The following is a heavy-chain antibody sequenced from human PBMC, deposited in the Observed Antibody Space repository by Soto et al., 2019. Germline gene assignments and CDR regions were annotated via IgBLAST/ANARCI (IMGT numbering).Heavy chain of an antibody. V-gene: IGHV5-51*01. CDR2: IYPGDSDT. CDR3: ARHHGSPGSYFGLDV. J-gene: IGHJ6*02. D-gene: IGHD6-13*01. Sequence: GESLKISCKGSGYSFTSYWINWVREMPGKGLEWMGIIYPGDSDTRYSPSFQGQVTISADKSIDTAYLQWRSLKASDTAVYYCARHHGSPGSYFGLDVWGQGTTVTVSS. CDR1: GYSFTSYW.